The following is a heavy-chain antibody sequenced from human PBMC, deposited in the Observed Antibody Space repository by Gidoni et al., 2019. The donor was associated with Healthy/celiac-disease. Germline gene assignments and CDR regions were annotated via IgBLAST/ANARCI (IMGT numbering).Heavy chain of an antibody. CDR1: GVRARCNY. CDR2: IYSGGST. CDR3: ARAIGYYYDSSGPFDI. Sequence: EVELVESGGGLVKLGGSLRRPWSASGVRARCNYMSWVRQAPGKGLEWVSVIYSGGSTYYADSVKGRFTISRHNSKNTLYLQMNSLRAEDTAVYYCARAIGYYYDSSGPFDIWGQGTMVTVSS. J-gene: IGHJ3*02. D-gene: IGHD3-22*01. V-gene: IGHV3-53*04.